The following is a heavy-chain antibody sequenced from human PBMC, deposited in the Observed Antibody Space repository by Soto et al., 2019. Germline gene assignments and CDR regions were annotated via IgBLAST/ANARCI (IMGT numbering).Heavy chain of an antibody. Sequence: QVQLVQSGAEVKKPGASVKVSCKASGYTFTTYAIHWVRQAPGQRLEWMGWINTGNGNTEYSQTFQGRVTITRDTSASTAYVELRSLRSEDTAMYYCTRVYTIFLNPDYYSYDMDVWGQGTTVTFAS. CDR1: GYTFTTYA. D-gene: IGHD3-9*01. CDR3: TRVYTIFLNPDYYSYDMDV. V-gene: IGHV1-3*04. CDR2: INTGNGNT. J-gene: IGHJ6*02.